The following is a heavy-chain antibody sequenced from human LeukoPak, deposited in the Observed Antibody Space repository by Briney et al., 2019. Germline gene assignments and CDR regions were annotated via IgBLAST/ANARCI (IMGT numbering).Heavy chain of an antibody. CDR3: ASRRSGWPNDAFDI. CDR2: ISPSGENR. Sequence: GGSLRLSCAGSGFIFGGYTMNWVRQAPGRGLEWLSYISPSGENRLYADSVKGRFSISRDNAENSVYLQMDSLRAEDTAVYYCASRRSGWPNDAFDIWGQGTMVTVTS. CDR1: GFIFGGYT. J-gene: IGHJ3*02. V-gene: IGHV3-48*01. D-gene: IGHD6-19*01.